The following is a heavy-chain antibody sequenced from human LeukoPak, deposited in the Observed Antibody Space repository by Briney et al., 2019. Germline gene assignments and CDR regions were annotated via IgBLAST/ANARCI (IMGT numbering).Heavy chain of an antibody. Sequence: PGGSLRLSCAASGFTFSSYSMNWVRQAPGKGLEWVSSISSSSSYIYYADSVKGRFTISRDNAKNSLYLQMNSLRAEDTAVYYCARDGNLQNGDYFDYWGQGTLVTVSS. J-gene: IGHJ4*02. V-gene: IGHV3-21*01. CDR1: GFTFSSYS. D-gene: IGHD4-23*01. CDR2: ISSSSSYI. CDR3: ARDGNLQNGDYFDY.